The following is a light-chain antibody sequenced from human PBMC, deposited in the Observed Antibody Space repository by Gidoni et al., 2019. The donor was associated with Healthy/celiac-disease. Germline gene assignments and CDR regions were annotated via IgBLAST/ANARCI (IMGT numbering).Light chain of an antibody. CDR2: EVS. J-gene: IGLJ2*01. V-gene: IGLV2-14*01. Sequence: QSALTQPASVSGSPGQSITISCTGTSSDVGGYNYVSWYQQHPGKAPKLMIYEVSNRPSGVSKRFSGSKSGNTASLTISGLQAEDEADYYCSSYTSSSTPPVFGGGTKLTVL. CDR3: SSYTSSSTPPV. CDR1: SSDVGGYNY.